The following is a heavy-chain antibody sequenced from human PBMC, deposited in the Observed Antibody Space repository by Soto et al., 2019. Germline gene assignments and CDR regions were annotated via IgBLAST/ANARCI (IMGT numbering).Heavy chain of an antibody. CDR3: AKDRGTGDYGVNAVDI. V-gene: IGHV3-23*01. Sequence: EVQLLESGGGLVQPGGSLRLSCAASGFTFSIFAMCWVRQAPGKGLEWVSAISGRGGNTYYADSVKGRFTISRDNSKNTLNLQMNGLRGEDTAVYYCAKDRGTGDYGVNAVDIWGQGTMVTVSS. D-gene: IGHD7-27*01. J-gene: IGHJ3*02. CDR2: ISGRGGNT. CDR1: GFTFSIFA.